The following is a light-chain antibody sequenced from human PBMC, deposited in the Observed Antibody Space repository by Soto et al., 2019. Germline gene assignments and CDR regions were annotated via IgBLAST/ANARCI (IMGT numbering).Light chain of an antibody. CDR2: GAS. V-gene: IGKV3-20*01. J-gene: IGKJ2*01. CDR3: QQYAGSPPKYT. Sequence: EIVLTQSPGTLSLSPGEIATLYFSASQSVSNNYLAWYQQIPGQAPRLLMFGASSRAPGIPDRFSGRGSGTDFTLTISRLEPEDSAVYYCQQYAGSPPKYTFGQGTKVDIK. CDR1: QSVSNNY.